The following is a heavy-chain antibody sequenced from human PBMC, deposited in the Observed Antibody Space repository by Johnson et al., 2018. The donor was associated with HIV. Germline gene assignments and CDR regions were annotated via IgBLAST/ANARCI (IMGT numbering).Heavy chain of an antibody. Sequence: VQLVESGGSLVQPGGSLRLSCAASGFTFSSYWMSWVRQAPGKGLEWVANIKQDGSEKYYVDAVKGRFTISRDNSKNTLYLQMNSLRAEDTAVYYCARDPSPIVGATYAFDIWGQGTMVTVSP. V-gene: IGHV3-7*03. J-gene: IGHJ3*02. D-gene: IGHD1-26*01. CDR1: GFTFSSYW. CDR3: ARDPSPIVGATYAFDI. CDR2: IKQDGSEK.